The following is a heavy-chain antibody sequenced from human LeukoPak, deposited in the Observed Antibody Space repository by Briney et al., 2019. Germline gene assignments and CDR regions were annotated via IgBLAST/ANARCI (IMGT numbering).Heavy chain of an antibody. CDR2: IYHSGNT. Sequence: SETLSLTRTVSGGSSTSSSYYWGWIRQPPGKGLEWIGSIYHSGNTYNNPSLRSRVTISVDTSKNQFSLKLSSVTAADTAVYYCVRSRYSLSPLDYWGQGTMVTVSS. V-gene: IGHV4-39*01. CDR1: GGSSTSSSYY. CDR3: VRSRYSLSPLDY. J-gene: IGHJ4*02. D-gene: IGHD2-15*01.